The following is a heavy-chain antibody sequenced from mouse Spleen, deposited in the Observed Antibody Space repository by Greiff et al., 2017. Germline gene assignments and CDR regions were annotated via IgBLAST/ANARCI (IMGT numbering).Heavy chain of an antibody. CDR3: ATYRYDPHFDY. CDR1: GFTFSSYG. J-gene: IGHJ2*01. V-gene: IGHV5-6*01. CDR2: ISSGGSSA. D-gene: IGHD2-14*01. Sequence: EVQLVESGGDLVTPGGSLKLSCAASGFTFSSYGMPWVRQTPDKRLEWVATISSGGSSAYYPDSVTGRFTISRDNAKNTLYMQMSSLKTKDTAMYDCATYRYDPHFDYWGQGTTLTVSS.